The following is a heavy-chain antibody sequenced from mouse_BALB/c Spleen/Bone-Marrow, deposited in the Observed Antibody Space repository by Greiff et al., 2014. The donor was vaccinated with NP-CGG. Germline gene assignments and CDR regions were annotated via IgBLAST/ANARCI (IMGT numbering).Heavy chain of an antibody. J-gene: IGHJ2*01. CDR3: ATGTRDY. CDR2: ISSGSSTI. V-gene: IGHV5-17*02. D-gene: IGHD4-1*01. Sequence: EVMLVESGGGLVQPGGSRKLSCAASGFTFSSFGMHWVRQAPEEGLEWVAYISSGSSTIYYADTVKGRFTISRDNPKNTLFLQMTSLGSEDTAMYYCATGTRDYWGQGTTLTVSS. CDR1: GFTFSSFG.